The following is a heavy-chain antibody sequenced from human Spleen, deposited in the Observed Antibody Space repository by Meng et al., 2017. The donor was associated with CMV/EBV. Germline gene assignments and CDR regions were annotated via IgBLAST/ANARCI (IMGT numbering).Heavy chain of an antibody. CDR2: ISAYNGNT. CDR3: AREGNYYDSSGYYWFDP. V-gene: IGHV1-18*01. CDR1: HTFMNYG. J-gene: IGHJ5*02. D-gene: IGHD3-22*01. Sequence: HTFMNYGISWVRQAPGQGLEWMGWISAYNGNTNYAQKFQGRVTITTDTSTSTVYMELRSLRSDDTAVYYCAREGNYYDSSGYYWFDPWGQGTLVTVSS.